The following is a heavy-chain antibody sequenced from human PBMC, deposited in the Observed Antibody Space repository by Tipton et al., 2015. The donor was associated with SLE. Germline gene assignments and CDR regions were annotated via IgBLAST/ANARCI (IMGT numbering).Heavy chain of an antibody. CDR1: GGSISSYS. CDR3: ARDGVRKGWWFFDL. D-gene: IGHD3-16*01. J-gene: IGHJ2*01. Sequence: GLVKPSETLSLSCSVSGGSISSYSWNWIRQPAGKGLEWIGRIHASGSSGSTEYNPSLKSRVSMSLDTSKNQFSLNLTSVTAADTALYYCARDGVRKGWWFFDLWGRGTLVTVSS. V-gene: IGHV4-4*07. CDR2: IHASGSSGST.